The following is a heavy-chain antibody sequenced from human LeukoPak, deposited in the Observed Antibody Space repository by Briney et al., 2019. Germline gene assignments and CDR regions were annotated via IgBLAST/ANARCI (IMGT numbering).Heavy chain of an antibody. CDR1: GYSFSTYW. D-gene: IGHD1-26*01. V-gene: IGHV5-51*01. J-gene: IGHJ6*02. CDR2: IYPGDSDT. CDR3: ARLVGAPGSYYYGMDV. Sequence: GESLKISCKGSGYSFSTYWIGWVRQMPGKGLEWMGIIYPGDSDTRYSPSFQGQVTISADKSISTAYLQWSSLKASDTAMYCCARLVGAPGSYYYGMDVWGQGTTVTVSS.